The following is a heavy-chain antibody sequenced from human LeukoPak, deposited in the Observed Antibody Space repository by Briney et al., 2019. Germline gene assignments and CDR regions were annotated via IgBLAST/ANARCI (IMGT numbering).Heavy chain of an antibody. Sequence: GGSLRLSCAASGFTFTSAWMSWVRKAPGKGLECVGRIVSKTSGGTVEYAAPVKGRFTISRDDSTDTVYLQMNSLKSEDTAVYYCIADTSESSAYPFDYWGQGTLVTVSS. CDR2: IVSKTSGGTV. CDR3: IADTSESSAYPFDY. V-gene: IGHV3-15*04. J-gene: IGHJ4*02. CDR1: GFTFTSAW. D-gene: IGHD3-22*01.